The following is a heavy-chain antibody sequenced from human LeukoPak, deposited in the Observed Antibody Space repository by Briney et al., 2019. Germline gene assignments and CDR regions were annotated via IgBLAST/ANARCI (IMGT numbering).Heavy chain of an antibody. CDR1: GYSFFSYW. V-gene: IGHV5-51*01. J-gene: IGHJ4*02. D-gene: IGHD2-15*01. CDR3: ARPGYCGGGSCYGFDY. Sequence: GESLKISCKGSGYSFFSYWIGWVRQMPGKGLEWLGIIYPGGSDTRYSPSFQGQVTISADKSINTAYLQWSSLKASDTAMYYCARPGYCGGGSCYGFDYWGQGTLVTVSS. CDR2: IYPGGSDT.